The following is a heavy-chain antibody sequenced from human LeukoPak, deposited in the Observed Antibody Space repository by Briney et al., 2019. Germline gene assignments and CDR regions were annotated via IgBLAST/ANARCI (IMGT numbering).Heavy chain of an antibody. V-gene: IGHV3-48*01. CDR1: GFTFSIYS. Sequence: GGSLRLSCAASGFTFSIYSMNWVRQAPGKGLEWVSYISSTSNTIYYADSVKGRFTISRDNAKNSLYLQMNSLRAEDTAVYYCAKRARGVRGVDFDYWGQGTLVTVSS. CDR3: AKRARGVRGVDFDY. D-gene: IGHD3-10*01. J-gene: IGHJ4*02. CDR2: ISSTSNTI.